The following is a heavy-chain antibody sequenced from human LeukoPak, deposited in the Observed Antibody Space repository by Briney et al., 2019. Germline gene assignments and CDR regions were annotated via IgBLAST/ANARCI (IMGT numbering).Heavy chain of an antibody. D-gene: IGHD3-3*01. CDR1: GFTFSSYA. CDR2: ISGSGGST. J-gene: IGHJ4*02. V-gene: IGHV3-23*01. CDR3: AKGQHYDFWSGSDY. Sequence: GGSLRLSCAASGFTFSSYAISWVRQAPGKGLEWVSAISGSGGSTYYADSVKGRFTISRDNSKNTLYLQMNSLRAEDTAVYYCAKGQHYDFWSGSDYWGQGTLVTVSS.